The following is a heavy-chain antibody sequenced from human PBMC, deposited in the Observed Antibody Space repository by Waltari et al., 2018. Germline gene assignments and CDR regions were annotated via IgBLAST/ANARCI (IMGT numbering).Heavy chain of an antibody. V-gene: IGHV4-39*01. J-gene: IGHJ3*01. CDR2: MSYTGAT. Sequence: QLQLQESGPGLVKPSETLSLTCSVSGVSITSNRPYWGWIRQPPGQGLEWIGTMSYTGATYSSPSLDSRVTVSRDTSKNQLSLKLVSVTAADTAVYYCATYIGASVGTAAFDVWGQGTMVTVSS. CDR3: ATYIGASVGTAAFDV. D-gene: IGHD5-12*01. CDR1: GVSITSNRPY.